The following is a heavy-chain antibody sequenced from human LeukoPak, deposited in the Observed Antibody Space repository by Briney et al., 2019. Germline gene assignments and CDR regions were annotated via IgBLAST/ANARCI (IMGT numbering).Heavy chain of an antibody. CDR3: TRLYDGSGTYYNGDD. CDR2: IRSKASSYAT. D-gene: IGHD3-10*01. CDR1: GFTFSGSA. V-gene: IGHV3-73*01. Sequence: PGGSLRLSCAGSGFTFSGSAIHWVRQASGKGLEWVGRIRSKASSYATTYAASMKGRFTISRDDSQNTSYLQINSLKTEDTAVYYCTRLYDGSGTYYNGDDWGQGTLVTVSS. J-gene: IGHJ4*02.